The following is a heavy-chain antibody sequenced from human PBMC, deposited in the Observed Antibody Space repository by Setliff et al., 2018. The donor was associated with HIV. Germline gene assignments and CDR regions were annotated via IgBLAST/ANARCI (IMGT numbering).Heavy chain of an antibody. CDR1: GGSLTNYY. CDR2: IVDSGST. J-gene: IGHJ6*02. D-gene: IGHD2-8*01. Sequence: SETLSLTCTLYGGSLTNYYWTWIRQSPEKGLEWIGEIVDSGSTHYSPSLRSRVTISLDTSNNQFSLRLNSVTAAGTGVYYCARAPSCADSWCYMYYYYYYGMDVWGRGTTVTVSS. V-gene: IGHV4-34*12. CDR3: ARAPSCADSWCYMYYYYYYGMDV.